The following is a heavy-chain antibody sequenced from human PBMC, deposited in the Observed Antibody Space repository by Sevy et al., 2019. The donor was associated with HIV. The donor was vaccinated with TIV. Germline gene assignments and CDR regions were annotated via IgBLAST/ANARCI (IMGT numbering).Heavy chain of an antibody. CDR1: GFTFGSYW. CDR2: ICGDVSNT. V-gene: IGHV3-74*01. Sequence: GGSLRLSCTGSGFTFGSYWMHWVRQAPGKGLVWVSRICGDVSNTNYADSVKGRFTISRDNAKNTLFLQMNSLRAEDSAVYFCARDPDSGGYSKKDVWGQGTPVTVSS. D-gene: IGHD3-22*01. CDR3: ARDPDSGGYSKKDV. J-gene: IGHJ6*02.